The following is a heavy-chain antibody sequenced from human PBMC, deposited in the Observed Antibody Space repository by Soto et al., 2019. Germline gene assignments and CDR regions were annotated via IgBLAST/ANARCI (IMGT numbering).Heavy chain of an antibody. D-gene: IGHD2-15*01. CDR2: ISGGGGST. CDR3: AKGAVPASLNYFDC. J-gene: IGHJ4*02. V-gene: IGHV3-23*01. Sequence: EVQLLESGGGLVQPGGSLRLSCAASGFTFSSYAMSWVRQAPGKGLEWVSSISGGGGSTYYADSVKGRFTISRDNSKHTLFLQMNNLRADDTAVYYCAKGAVPASLNYFDCWGQGTLVTVSS. CDR1: GFTFSSYA.